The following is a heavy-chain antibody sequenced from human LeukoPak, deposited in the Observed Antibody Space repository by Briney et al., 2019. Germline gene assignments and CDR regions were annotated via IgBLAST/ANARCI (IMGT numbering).Heavy chain of an antibody. J-gene: IGHJ4*02. V-gene: IGHV3-20*04. Sequence: GGSLRLSCAASGFTFDDYGMSWVRHAPGKGLEWVSGINWNGGSTVYADSVKGRFTISRDNAKNSLYLQMNSLRAEDTALYYCARCSSSSVPPYYFDYWGQGTLVTVSS. CDR3: ARCSSSSVPPYYFDY. CDR2: INWNGGST. CDR1: GFTFDDYG. D-gene: IGHD6-6*01.